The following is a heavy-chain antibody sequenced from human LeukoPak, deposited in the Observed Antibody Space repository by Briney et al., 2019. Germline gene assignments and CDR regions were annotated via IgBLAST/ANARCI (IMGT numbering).Heavy chain of an antibody. J-gene: IGHJ6*02. D-gene: IGHD4/OR15-4a*01. CDR2: ISKNGVST. CDR1: GFTFSNYA. V-gene: IGHV3-23*01. CDR3: ARLNYGARLRGDGLDV. Sequence: GGSLRLSCAASGFTFSNYAMSWVRHAPGKGLEWVSTISKNGVSTYYADSVKGRFTISRDNSKGTLYLQMNSLRAEDTAAYYCARLNYGARLRGDGLDVWGQGTTVTVSS.